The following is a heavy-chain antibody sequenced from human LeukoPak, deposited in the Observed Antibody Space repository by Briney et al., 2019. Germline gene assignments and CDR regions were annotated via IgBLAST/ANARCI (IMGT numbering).Heavy chain of an antibody. V-gene: IGHV1-18*01. CDR2: ISAYNGNT. D-gene: IGHD6-6*01. Sequence: ASVTVSCKASGYTFTSYGISWVRQAPGQGLEWMGWISAYNGNTNYAQKLQGRVTMTTDTSTSTAYMELRSLTSEDTAVYYCALLFVSVFDNWGQGTLVTVSS. J-gene: IGHJ4*02. CDR1: GYTFTSYG. CDR3: ALLFVSVFDN.